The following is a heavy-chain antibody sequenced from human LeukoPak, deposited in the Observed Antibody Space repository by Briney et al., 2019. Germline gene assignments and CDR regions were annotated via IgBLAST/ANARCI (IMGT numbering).Heavy chain of an antibody. CDR3: AKGLQWELPFDY. D-gene: IGHD1-26*01. CDR1: GFTFSSYG. Sequence: GGSLRLSCAASGFTFSSYGMSWVRQAPGKGLEWVSALSRSGGKTYYADSVKGRFTISRDSSKNTLYLQMNSLRAEDTALYYCAKGLQWELPFDYWGQGTLVTVSS. V-gene: IGHV3-23*01. CDR2: LSRSGGKT. J-gene: IGHJ4*02.